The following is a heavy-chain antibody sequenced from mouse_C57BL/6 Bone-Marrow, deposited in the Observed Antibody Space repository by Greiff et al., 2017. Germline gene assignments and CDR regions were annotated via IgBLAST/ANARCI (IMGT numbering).Heavy chain of an antibody. V-gene: IGHV2-2*01. CDR3: ARGAYGIFAD. CDR2: IWSGGST. CDR1: GFSLTSYG. D-gene: IGHD2-1*01. J-gene: IGHJ3*01. Sequence: QVQLQQSGPGLVQPSQSLSITCTVSGFSLTSYGVHWVRQSPGKGLEWLGVIWSGGSTDYNAAFISRLSISKDNSKSQVFFKMNSLQADDTARYYCARGAYGIFADWGQGTLVTVSA.